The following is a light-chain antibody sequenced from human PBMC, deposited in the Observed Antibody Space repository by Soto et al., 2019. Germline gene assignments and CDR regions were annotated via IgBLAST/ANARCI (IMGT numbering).Light chain of an antibody. CDR2: DAS. CDR1: QSISTY. J-gene: IGKJ4*01. Sequence: EIVLTQSPATLSLSPGERATLSCRASQSISTYLAWYQQRPGQAPMLLIYDASNRATGIPARFSGGGTGTDITLTISSLEPEDFVVYYCQQRSNWPPTFGGGTKVEIK. V-gene: IGKV3-11*01. CDR3: QQRSNWPPT.